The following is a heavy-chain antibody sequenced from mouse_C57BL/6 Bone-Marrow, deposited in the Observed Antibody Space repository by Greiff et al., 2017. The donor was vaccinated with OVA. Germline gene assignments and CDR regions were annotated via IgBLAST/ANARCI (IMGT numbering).Heavy chain of an antibody. CDR2: IRNKANGYTT. CDR3: ARSGGDSSGYWYFDV. Sequence: EVKVVESGGGLVQPGGSLSLSCAASGFTFTDYYMSWVRQPPGKALEWLGFIRNKANGYTTEYSASVKGRFTISRDNSQSILYLQMNALRAEDSATYYCARSGGDSSGYWYFDVWGTGTTVTVSS. CDR1: GFTFTDYY. D-gene: IGHD3-2*02. J-gene: IGHJ1*03. V-gene: IGHV7-3*01.